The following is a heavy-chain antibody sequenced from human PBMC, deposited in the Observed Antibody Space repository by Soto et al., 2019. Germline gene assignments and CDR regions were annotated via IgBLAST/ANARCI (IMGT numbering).Heavy chain of an antibody. CDR1: GYTFTSYA. J-gene: IGHJ6*03. CDR2: INAGNGNT. Sequence: ASVKVSCKASGYTFTSYAMHWVRQAPGQRLEWMGWINAGNGNTKYSQKFQGRVTITRDTSASTAYMELSSLRSEDTAVYYCARARGGRYYYYMDVWGKGNTVTVSS. D-gene: IGHD6-25*01. CDR3: ARARGGRYYYYMDV. V-gene: IGHV1-3*01.